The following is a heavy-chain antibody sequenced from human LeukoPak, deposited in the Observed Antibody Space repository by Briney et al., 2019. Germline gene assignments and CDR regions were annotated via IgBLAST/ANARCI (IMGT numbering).Heavy chain of an antibody. J-gene: IGHJ4*02. CDR1: GFTFSSYW. CDR3: ARDLNWETY. V-gene: IGHV3-7*01. D-gene: IGHD7-27*01. Sequence: GGSLRLSCAASGFTFSSYWMTWVRQAPGKGLEWVANIKKDGGEKVYVDSVKGRFTISRDNAKNSLYLQMNSLRAEDTAVYYCARDLNWETYWGQGTLVSVSS. CDR2: IKKDGGEK.